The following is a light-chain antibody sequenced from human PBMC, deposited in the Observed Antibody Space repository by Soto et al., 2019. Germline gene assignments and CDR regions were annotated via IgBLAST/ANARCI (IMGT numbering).Light chain of an antibody. CDR1: QSVSLY. CDR2: WAS. V-gene: IGKV3-15*01. Sequence: EIVMRQSPATLSVSPGDRVTLXXRASQSVSLYLAGDQQKPGTAPRLXCDWASPRATFIPARFSGSGSGTEFTLTISSLQSEDFAVYYCQQHTKGTRTFGGGTKVEI. J-gene: IGKJ4*01. CDR3: QQHTKGTRT.